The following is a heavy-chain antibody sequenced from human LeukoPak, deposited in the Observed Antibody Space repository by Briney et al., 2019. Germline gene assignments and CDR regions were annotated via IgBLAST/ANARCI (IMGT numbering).Heavy chain of an antibody. D-gene: IGHD3-10*01. CDR2: ISYDGSNK. CDR3: AKDYNEYYYGSGSPPFPFDP. J-gene: IGHJ5*02. Sequence: GRSLRLSCAASGFTFSRYGMHWVRQAPGKGLEWVAVISYDGSNKYYADSVKGRFTISRDNSKNTLYLQMNSLRAEDTAVYYCAKDYNEYYYGSGSPPFPFDPWGQGTLVTVSS. V-gene: IGHV3-30*18. CDR1: GFTFSRYG.